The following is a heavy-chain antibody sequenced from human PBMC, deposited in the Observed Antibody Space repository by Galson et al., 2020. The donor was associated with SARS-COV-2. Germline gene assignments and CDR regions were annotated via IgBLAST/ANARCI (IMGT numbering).Heavy chain of an antibody. J-gene: IGHJ4*02. V-gene: IGHV3-48*01. D-gene: IGHD7-27*01. CDR3: ARWVLTPKGYFDY. CDR1: GFTFSTYS. CDR2: ITSSTSTM. Sequence: GGSLTLSCSASGFTFSTYSISWVRQAPGKGLEWISYITSSTSTMFYADSVKGRFTISRDNAKNSLYLQMDSLRAEDTAVYYCARWVLTPKGYFDYWGQGTLVTVSS.